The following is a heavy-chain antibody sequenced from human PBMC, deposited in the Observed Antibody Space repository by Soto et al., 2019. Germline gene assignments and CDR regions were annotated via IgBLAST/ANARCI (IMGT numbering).Heavy chain of an antibody. V-gene: IGHV3-23*01. D-gene: IGHD2-8*01. J-gene: IGHJ4*02. CDR3: ARGGGYCTPTSCAIDS. CDR1: RFSFSSYA. CDR2: VSLTGDRT. Sequence: EVQLLESGGGLVQPGGSLRLSCVASRFSFSSYAMSWVRQAAGKGLEWVSRVSLTGDRTNYAGSVKGRFTVSRDNFKNTLYLEMDSLRPEDTAIYYCARGGGYCTPTSCAIDSWGRGNPVTVSS.